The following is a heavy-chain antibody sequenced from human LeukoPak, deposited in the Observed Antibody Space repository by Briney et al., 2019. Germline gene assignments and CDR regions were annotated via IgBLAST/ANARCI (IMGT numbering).Heavy chain of an antibody. D-gene: IGHD5-18*01. J-gene: IGHJ5*02. CDR3: ARHGYSYGYGWFDP. V-gene: IGHV4-59*08. Sequence: SETLSLTCTVSGGSISSYYWSWIRQPPGKGLEWIGYIYYSGSNNYNPFLKSRVNIPVHTSKNQFSLTLSSVTAAHAAVYYCARHGYSYGYGWFDPWGQGTLVTVSS. CDR1: GGSISSYY. CDR2: IYYSGSN.